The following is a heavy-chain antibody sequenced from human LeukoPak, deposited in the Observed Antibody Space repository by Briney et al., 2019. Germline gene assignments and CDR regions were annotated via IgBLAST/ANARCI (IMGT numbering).Heavy chain of an antibody. V-gene: IGHV3-48*04. CDR3: ARGPYTNGHYFDY. Sequence: PGGSLRFSCAASGFTFSDYAMNWVRQAPGKGLEWVSYISSSSTTIYYADSVKGRFTISRDNARNSLYLQMNSLRAEDTAVYYCARGPYTNGHYFDYWGQGTLATVSS. CDR1: GFTFSDYA. D-gene: IGHD6-19*01. J-gene: IGHJ4*02. CDR2: ISSSSTTI.